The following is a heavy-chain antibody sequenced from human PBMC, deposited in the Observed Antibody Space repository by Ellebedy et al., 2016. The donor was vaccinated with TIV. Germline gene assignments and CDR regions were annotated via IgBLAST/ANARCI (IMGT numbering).Heavy chain of an antibody. Sequence: PGGSLRLSCAASGFTFMNYPMHWVRQAPGKGLEWVAIISYDGSNKYYADSVKGRFSISRDNSKNTMYLQMNSLRAEDTAVYYCAKSLSRFYDSNGHQDAFDMWGQGTMVPVSS. CDR3: AKSLSRFYDSNGHQDAFDM. D-gene: IGHD3-22*01. CDR2: ISYDGSNK. V-gene: IGHV3-30*18. J-gene: IGHJ3*02. CDR1: GFTFMNYP.